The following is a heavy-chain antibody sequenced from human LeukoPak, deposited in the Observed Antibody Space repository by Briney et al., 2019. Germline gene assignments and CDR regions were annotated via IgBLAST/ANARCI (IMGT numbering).Heavy chain of an antibody. CDR3: AREDSILVAAKFDY. D-gene: IGHD6-19*01. Sequence: GALVKVSCKASGYTFTSYGISWVRQAPGQGLEWMGWISTYNGNTNYAQNLQGRVSMTTDTSTSTAYMELRSLTSDDTAVYYCAREDSILVAAKFDYWGQGTLVTVSS. J-gene: IGHJ4*02. CDR2: ISTYNGNT. CDR1: GYTFTSYG. V-gene: IGHV1-18*01.